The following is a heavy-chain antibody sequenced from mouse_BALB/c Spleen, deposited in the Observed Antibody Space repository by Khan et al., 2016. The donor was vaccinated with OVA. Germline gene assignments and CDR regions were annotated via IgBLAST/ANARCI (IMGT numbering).Heavy chain of an antibody. D-gene: IGHD1-1*01. Sequence: EVELVESGGDLVKPGGSLKLSCAASGFTFSNYGMSWVRQTPDKRLEWVATISSGGSYTYSPDSVKGRVTISRDNAKKTLYLQMTSLKSEDTAMYYCARQEGYYGSSYYFDYLGQGTTLTVSS. CDR2: ISSGGSYT. V-gene: IGHV5-6*01. CDR3: ARQEGYYGSSYYFDY. CDR1: GFTFSNYG. J-gene: IGHJ2*01.